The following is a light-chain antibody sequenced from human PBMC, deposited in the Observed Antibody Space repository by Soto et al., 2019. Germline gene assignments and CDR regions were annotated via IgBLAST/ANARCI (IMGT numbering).Light chain of an antibody. V-gene: IGKV1-39*01. Sequence: IQITQSPSSLSASVGDRVTITCRASQSISSYLNWYQQKPGKAPKLMIYAAYSLQSGVPSTFSGSGSGTDFTLTISSLQPEDFATYYCQQSYSTPSITCGQGTRLEIK. CDR1: QSISSY. CDR3: QQSYSTPSIT. CDR2: AAY. J-gene: IGKJ5*01.